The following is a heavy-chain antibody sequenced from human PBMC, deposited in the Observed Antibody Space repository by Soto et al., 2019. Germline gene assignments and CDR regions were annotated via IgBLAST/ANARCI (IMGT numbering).Heavy chain of an antibody. V-gene: IGHV3-48*02. CDR2: ISSSSSTI. Sequence: GGSLRLSCAAAGFNFRSYGMHWVRQEPGKGLEWVSYISSSSSTIYYADSVKGRFTISRDNAKNSLYLQMNSLRDEDTAVYYCARVRKLGDSSGYQIFDYWGQGTLVTVSS. J-gene: IGHJ4*02. CDR3: ARVRKLGDSSGYQIFDY. D-gene: IGHD3-22*01. CDR1: GFNFRSYG.